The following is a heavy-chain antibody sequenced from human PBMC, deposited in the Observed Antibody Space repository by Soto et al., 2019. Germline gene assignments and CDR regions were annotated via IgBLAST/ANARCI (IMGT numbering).Heavy chain of an antibody. V-gene: IGHV3-23*01. CDR1: GFTFVDYG. CDR2: ISGSGNQI. CDR3: AKNQDWNRPDPGAFDV. J-gene: IGHJ3*01. D-gene: IGHD1-1*01. Sequence: VQLSQSGGGLVQRGGSLRLSCEGSGFTFVDYGINWVRQAPGKWLEWVSGISGSGNQIDYSASVEGRFTISRDNSKNTVFLQMNGLSAGDTAVYFCAKNQDWNRPDPGAFDVWGQGTMVTVSS.